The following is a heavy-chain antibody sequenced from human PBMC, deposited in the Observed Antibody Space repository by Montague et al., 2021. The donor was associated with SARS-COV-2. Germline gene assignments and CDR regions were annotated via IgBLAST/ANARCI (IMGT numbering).Heavy chain of an antibody. CDR2: INYSGST. Sequence: SETLSLTCTVSGGSISSYYWSWIRQPPGKGLEWIGYINYSGSTYYNPSLKSRVTISVDTSKNQFSLKLSSVTAADTAVYYCARVGRQQLVRLSGMDVWGQGTTVTVSS. CDR1: GGSISSYY. V-gene: IGHV4-59*12. CDR3: ARVGRQQLVRLSGMDV. J-gene: IGHJ6*02. D-gene: IGHD6-13*01.